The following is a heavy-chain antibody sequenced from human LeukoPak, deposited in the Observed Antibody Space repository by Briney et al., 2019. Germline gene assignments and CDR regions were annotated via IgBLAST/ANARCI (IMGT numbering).Heavy chain of an antibody. Sequence: PGGSLRLSCAASGFNFNIFDMYWVRQSPGKGLEYVSSITAIGLGTYYTSSVKGRFTISRDNSQNTVFLQMGSLRSEDMAVYYCARARGYCNGGSCYYFDFWGQGTLVTVSS. D-gene: IGHD2-15*01. CDR3: ARARGYCNGGSCYYFDF. CDR1: GFNFNIFD. J-gene: IGHJ4*02. CDR2: ITAIGLGT. V-gene: IGHV3-64*01.